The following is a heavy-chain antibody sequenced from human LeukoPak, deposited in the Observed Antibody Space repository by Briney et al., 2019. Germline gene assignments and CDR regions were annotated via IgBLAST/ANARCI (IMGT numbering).Heavy chain of an antibody. V-gene: IGHV4-34*01. CDR3: ARAPLRDSYGPTGWFDP. D-gene: IGHD5-18*01. CDR1: GGSFSGYY. J-gene: IGHJ5*02. Sequence: PSETLSLTCAVYGGSFSGYYWSWIRQPPGKGLEWIGEINHSGSTNYNPSLKSRVTISVDTSKNQFSLKLSSVTAADTAVYYCARAPLRDSYGPTGWFDPWGQGTLATVSS. CDR2: INHSGST.